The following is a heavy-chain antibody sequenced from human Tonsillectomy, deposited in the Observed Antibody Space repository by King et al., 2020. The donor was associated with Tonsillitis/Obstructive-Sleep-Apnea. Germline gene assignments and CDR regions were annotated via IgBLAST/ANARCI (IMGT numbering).Heavy chain of an antibody. CDR1: GASSSSGTW. CDR3: THRGPRTGGSSYWYFDL. D-gene: IGHD1-1*01. CDR2: IYHGVST. J-gene: IGHJ2*01. Sequence: QLQESGPRLVKPSVTLSLTCAVSGASSSSGTWWSLVRQPPGEGLALVGEIYHGVSTYYNPSLKGRVTISQDKSHRQFSLNLSSVTAADTAVYFCTHRGPRTGGSSYWYFDLWGRGTLVTVSS. V-gene: IGHV4-4*02.